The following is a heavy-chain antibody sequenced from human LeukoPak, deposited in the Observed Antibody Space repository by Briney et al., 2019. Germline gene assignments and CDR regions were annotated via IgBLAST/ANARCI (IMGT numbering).Heavy chain of an antibody. Sequence: GGSLRLSCAASGFTVSTNYMSWVRQAPGKGLEWVSVIYSGGTTYYADSVKGRFSISRDNSKNTLDFQMNSLRAEDTAVYYCARYDYGRSGFDYWGQGTLVTVSS. J-gene: IGHJ4*02. V-gene: IGHV3-66*01. CDR3: ARYDYGRSGFDY. CDR2: IYSGGTT. D-gene: IGHD5-12*01. CDR1: GFTVSTNY.